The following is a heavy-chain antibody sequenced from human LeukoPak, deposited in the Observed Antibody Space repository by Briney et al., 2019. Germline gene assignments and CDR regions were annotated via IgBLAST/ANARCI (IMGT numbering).Heavy chain of an antibody. D-gene: IGHD2-2*01. J-gene: IGHJ4*02. CDR1: GGSISSSSYY. V-gene: IGHV4-39*01. CDR2: IYYSGST. Sequence: PSETLSLTCTVSGGSISSSSYYWGWIRQPPGKGLEWIGSIYYSGSTYYNPSLKSRVTISVDTSKNQFSLKLSSVTAADTAVYYCARVLPAAIRDYFDYWGQGTLVTVSS. CDR3: ARVLPAAIRDYFDY.